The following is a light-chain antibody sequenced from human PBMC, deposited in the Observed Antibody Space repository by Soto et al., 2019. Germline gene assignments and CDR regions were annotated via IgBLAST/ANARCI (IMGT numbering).Light chain of an antibody. J-gene: IGLJ1*01. CDR3: SSYAGSSNV. Sequence: QSVLTQPPSASGSPGQSATITCSGTSSDVGEENYVSWYQQHPGKVPKLMIYEVNKRPSGVPDRFSGSKSGNTASLTVSGLQAEDEADYYCSSYAGSSNVFGTGTKLTVL. CDR1: SSDVGEENY. CDR2: EVN. V-gene: IGLV2-8*01.